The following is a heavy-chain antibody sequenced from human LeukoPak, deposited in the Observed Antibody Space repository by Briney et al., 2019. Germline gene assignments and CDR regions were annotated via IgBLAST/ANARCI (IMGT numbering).Heavy chain of an antibody. V-gene: IGHV3-30*02. D-gene: IGHD1-26*01. J-gene: IGHJ4*02. CDR2: IRYDGSNK. Sequence: GGSLRLSCAASGFTFSSYGMHWVRQAPGKGLEWVAFIRYDGSNKYYADSVKGRFTISKDNSKNTLYLQMNSLRAEDTAVYYCAIRGSYRYNYFDYWGQGTLVTVSS. CDR1: GFTFSSYG. CDR3: AIRGSYRYNYFDY.